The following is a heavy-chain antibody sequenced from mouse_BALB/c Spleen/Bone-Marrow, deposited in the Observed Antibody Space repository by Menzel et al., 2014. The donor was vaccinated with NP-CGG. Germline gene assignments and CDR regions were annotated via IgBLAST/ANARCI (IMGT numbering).Heavy chain of an antibody. D-gene: IGHD1-1*01. CDR2: ISDGGSYT. J-gene: IGHJ1*01. CDR3: ARFYYYGSSYCGV. Sequence: EVKLVESGGGLVKPGGSLKLSCAASGFTFXDYYLYWVRQTPEKRLEWVATISDGGSYTYYPDSVKGRFTTSRDNAKNNLYLQMSSLKSEDTAMYYCARFYYYGSSYCGVWGAGTTVTVSS. V-gene: IGHV5-4*02. CDR1: GFTFXDYY.